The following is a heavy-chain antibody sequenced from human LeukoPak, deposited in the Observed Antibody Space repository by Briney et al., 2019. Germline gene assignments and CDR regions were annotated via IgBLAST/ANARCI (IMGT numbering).Heavy chain of an antibody. J-gene: IGHJ1*01. Sequence: GGSLRLSCAASGFTFSSYAMSWVRQAPGKGLEWVSAISGSGGSTYYADSVKGRFTISRDNSKNTLYLQMNSLRAEDTAVYYCAKEEYCSGGSSYGEYFQHWGQGTLVTVSS. CDR1: GFTFSSYA. CDR2: ISGSGGST. CDR3: AKEEYCSGGSSYGEYFQH. V-gene: IGHV3-23*01. D-gene: IGHD2-15*01.